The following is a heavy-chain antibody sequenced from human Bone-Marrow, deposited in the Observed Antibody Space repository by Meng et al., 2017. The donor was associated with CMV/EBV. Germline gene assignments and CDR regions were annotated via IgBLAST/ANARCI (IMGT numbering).Heavy chain of an antibody. Sequence: GGSLRLSCAASGFTFSSYAMSWVRQAPGKGLEWVSVIYSGGSSTYYADSVKGRFTISRDNSKNTLYLQMNSLRAEDTAVYYCAGVVYDFWSAKYLGGAMDVWGQGTTVTVSS. CDR3: AGVVYDFWSAKYLGGAMDV. V-gene: IGHV3-23*03. J-gene: IGHJ6*02. D-gene: IGHD3-3*01. CDR2: IYSGGSST. CDR1: GFTFSSYA.